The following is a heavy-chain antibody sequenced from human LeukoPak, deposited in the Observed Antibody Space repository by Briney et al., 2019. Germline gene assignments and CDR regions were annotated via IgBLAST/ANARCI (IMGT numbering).Heavy chain of an antibody. CDR1: GFTFSSYD. Sequence: GSLRLSCAASGFTFSSYDVGWVRQAPGKGLEWVSALGDSTYYADSVKGRFTISRDNSKNTLYLQMNSLRGEDTAVYYCAELGITMIGGVWGKGTTVTISS. D-gene: IGHD3-10*02. J-gene: IGHJ6*04. V-gene: IGHV3-23*01. CDR3: AELGITMIGGV. CDR2: LGDST.